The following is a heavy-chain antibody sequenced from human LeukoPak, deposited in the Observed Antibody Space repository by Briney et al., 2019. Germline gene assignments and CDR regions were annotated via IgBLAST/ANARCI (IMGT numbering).Heavy chain of an antibody. Sequence: GGSLRLSCAASGFIFTNAWMSWVRQAPGKGLEWVGRIKSRSAGGTIDIAAPVKGRFAISRDDSKKALYLQMNSLKTEDTAVYYRVPYFYDSRWTFDVWGQGTLVTVSS. CDR2: IKSRSAGGTI. CDR3: VPYFYDSRWTFDV. J-gene: IGHJ3*01. V-gene: IGHV3-15*01. D-gene: IGHD3-22*01. CDR1: GFIFTNAW.